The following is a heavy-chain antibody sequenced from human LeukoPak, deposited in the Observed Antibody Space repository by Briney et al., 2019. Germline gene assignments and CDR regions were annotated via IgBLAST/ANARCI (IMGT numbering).Heavy chain of an antibody. Sequence: PGGSLRLSCAASGFTFSSYWMSWVRQAPGKGLEWVANIKQDGSEKYYVDSVKGRFTISRDKAKNSLYLQMNSLRAEDTAVYYCARDLYGSGTRTTYYYYGMDVWGQGTTVTVSS. CDR1: GFTFSSYW. CDR3: ARDLYGSGTRTTYYYYGMDV. CDR2: IKQDGSEK. J-gene: IGHJ6*02. D-gene: IGHD3-10*01. V-gene: IGHV3-7*01.